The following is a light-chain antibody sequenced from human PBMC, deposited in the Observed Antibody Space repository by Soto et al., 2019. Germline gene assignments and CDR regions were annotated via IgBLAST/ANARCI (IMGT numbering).Light chain of an antibody. Sequence: DIQITQSPFTLSASVGARVGITCLSSQSISNWLAWYHQTPGKAPKLLIFDASSLQSGVPSRFSGSGSGTEFTLTITSLQADDFGTYFCQQYNTYPLTFGGGTKVDIK. CDR1: QSISNW. CDR3: QQYNTYPLT. V-gene: IGKV1-5*01. CDR2: DAS. J-gene: IGKJ4*01.